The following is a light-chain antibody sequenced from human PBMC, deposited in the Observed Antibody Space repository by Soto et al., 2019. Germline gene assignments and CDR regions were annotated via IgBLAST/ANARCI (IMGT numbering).Light chain of an antibody. V-gene: IGLV7-46*01. J-gene: IGLJ1*01. CDR2: DTT. CDR3: LPPYNSRYV. Sequence: QSVVTEEPALTVSLGGTVTLTYGASTGAVTNGHYPYWFQQKPGKAPRTLIYDTTNRHSWTPARFSGSLLGGKAALTFSGAQPEDEAVYYCLPPYNSRYVFGTGTKVTVL. CDR1: TGAVTNGHY.